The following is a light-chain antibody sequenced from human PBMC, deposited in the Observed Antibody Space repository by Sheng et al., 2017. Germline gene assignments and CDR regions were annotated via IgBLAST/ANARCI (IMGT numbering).Light chain of an antibody. CDR2: SNT. CDR3: ATWDDSLNGYV. J-gene: IGLJ1*01. Sequence: QSVLTQPPSASGAPGQRVTIACSGGRSNLGSNNVNWYQQIPGTAPKLLIYSNTQRPSGVPDRFSASKSGTSASLAVSGLQSEDEADYYCATWDDSLNGYVLGTGTKVTVL. CDR1: RSNLGSNN. V-gene: IGLV1-44*01.